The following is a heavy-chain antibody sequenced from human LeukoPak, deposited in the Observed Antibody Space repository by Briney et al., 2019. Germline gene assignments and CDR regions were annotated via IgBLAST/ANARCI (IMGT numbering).Heavy chain of an antibody. D-gene: IGHD5-18*01. Sequence: ASVKVSCKTSGYSFTGYYLHWVRQAPGQGLEWMGWINPSSGGAKYVQNFQGRVTMTRDTSNSTGYMELRSLRSDDTAVYFCARADVDTAPFDYWGQGTLVTVSS. CDR2: INPSSGGA. CDR3: ARADVDTAPFDY. V-gene: IGHV1-2*02. CDR1: GYSFTGYY. J-gene: IGHJ4*02.